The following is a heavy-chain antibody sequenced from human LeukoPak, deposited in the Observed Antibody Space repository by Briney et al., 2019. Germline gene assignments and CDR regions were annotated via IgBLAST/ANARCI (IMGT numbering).Heavy chain of an antibody. J-gene: IGHJ4*02. CDR1: GFTFSSYW. V-gene: IGHV3-7*04. CDR3: TRVGYIDEGIDY. Sequence: GGSLRLSCAASGFTFSSYWMHWGRQAPGKGLEWVANIKQDGSKKSYVDSVKGRFTISRDNAKNSLYLQMNSLRAEDTAIYYCTRVGYIDEGIDYWGQGTLVTVSS. D-gene: IGHD5-24*01. CDR2: IKQDGSKK.